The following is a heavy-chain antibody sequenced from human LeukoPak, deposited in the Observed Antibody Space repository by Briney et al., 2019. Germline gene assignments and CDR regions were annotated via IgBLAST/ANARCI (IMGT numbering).Heavy chain of an antibody. CDR2: IGAGGGST. V-gene: IGHV3-23*01. CDR1: GFTFSSYA. CDR3: AKAYCSGGSCYVRGFDY. Sequence: GGSLRLSCAASGFTFSSYAMSWVRQAPWKGLEWVSTIGAGGGSTYYADSVKGRCTISSDKSTNTLYLIMNSLRAEDTAVYYCAKAYCSGGSCYVRGFDYWGQGTLVTVSS. D-gene: IGHD2-15*01. J-gene: IGHJ4*02.